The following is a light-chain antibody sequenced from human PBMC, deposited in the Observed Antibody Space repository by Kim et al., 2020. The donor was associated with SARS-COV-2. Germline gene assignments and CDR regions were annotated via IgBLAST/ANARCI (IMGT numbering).Light chain of an antibody. Sequence: AFVGDRVTITCRASQDITTNLAWFQQKPGKAPKPLIYRASTLENGVPSRFSGSGSETDFSLTISSLQPDDFATYHCQQSNNDPWTFGQGTKVDIK. J-gene: IGKJ1*01. CDR1: QDITTN. CDR2: RAS. V-gene: IGKV1-5*03. CDR3: QQSNNDPWT.